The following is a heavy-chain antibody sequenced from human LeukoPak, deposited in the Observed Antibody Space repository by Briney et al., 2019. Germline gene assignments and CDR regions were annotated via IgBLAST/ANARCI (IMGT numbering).Heavy chain of an antibody. J-gene: IGHJ4*02. CDR2: IYFTGNT. D-gene: IGHD2-2*03. CDR3: TSGYFVHTFDF. Sequence: SETLSLTCTVSGGSIRSSSYYWGWIRQPPGKGLEWIGSIYFTGNTYYNPSLKTRVTISIDTSKNQFSLNLSSVTATDTAVYYCTSGYFVHTFDFWGQGPLVTVSS. V-gene: IGHV4-39*01. CDR1: GGSIRSSSYY.